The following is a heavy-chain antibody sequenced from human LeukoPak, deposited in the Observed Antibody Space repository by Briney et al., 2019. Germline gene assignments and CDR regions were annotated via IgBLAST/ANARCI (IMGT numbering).Heavy chain of an antibody. J-gene: IGHJ4*02. CDR3: ARAEDYEYGDYAFVD. Sequence: SETLSLTCTVSGGSISSYYWSWIRQPPGKRLEWIGYIYYSGSTNYNPSLKSRVTISVDTSKNQFSLKLSSVTAADTAVYYCARAEDYEYGDYAFVDWGQGTLVTVSS. V-gene: IGHV4-59*01. CDR1: GGSISSYY. CDR2: IYYSGST. D-gene: IGHD4-17*01.